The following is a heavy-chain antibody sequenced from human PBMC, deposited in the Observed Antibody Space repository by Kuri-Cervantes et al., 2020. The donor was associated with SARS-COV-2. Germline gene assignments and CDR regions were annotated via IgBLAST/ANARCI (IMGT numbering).Heavy chain of an antibody. CDR2: IIPISGTA. V-gene: IGHV1-69*06. J-gene: IGHJ4*02. Sequence: SVKVSCKASGGTFSSYAISWVRQAPGQGLEWMGGIIPISGTANYAQKFQGRVTITADKSTSTAYMELSSLRSEDTAVYYCAKMAQMATITGFDYWGQGTLVTVSS. D-gene: IGHD5-24*01. CDR3: AKMAQMATITGFDY. CDR1: GGTFSSYA.